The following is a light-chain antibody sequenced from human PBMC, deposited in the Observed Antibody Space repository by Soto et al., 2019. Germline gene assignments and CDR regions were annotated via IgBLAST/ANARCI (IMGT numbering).Light chain of an antibody. CDR1: QSISTY. CDR2: AAS. J-gene: IGKJ1*01. V-gene: IGKV1-39*01. Sequence: DIQMTQSPSSLSASVGDRVTITCRASQSISTYLHWYQQKEGKAPELLVYAASNLQSGFPSRFSGSGSGTDFTLTVNSLQAEDFATCYCQQGFSTPWTFGQGTKVDIK. CDR3: QQGFSTPWT.